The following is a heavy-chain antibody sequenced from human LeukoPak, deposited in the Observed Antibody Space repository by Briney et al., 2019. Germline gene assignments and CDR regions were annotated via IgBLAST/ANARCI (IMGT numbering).Heavy chain of an antibody. D-gene: IGHD3-9*01. V-gene: IGHV3-9*01. J-gene: IGHJ3*02. CDR1: GFTFDDYA. CDR3: AKDGAVLRYFDWSGAFDI. Sequence: GRSLRLSCAASGFTFDDYAMHWVRQAPGKGLEWVSGISWNSGSIGYADSVKGRFTISRDNAKNSLYLQMNSLRAEDTALYYCAKDGAVLRYFDWSGAFDIWGQGTMVTVSS. CDR2: ISWNSGSI.